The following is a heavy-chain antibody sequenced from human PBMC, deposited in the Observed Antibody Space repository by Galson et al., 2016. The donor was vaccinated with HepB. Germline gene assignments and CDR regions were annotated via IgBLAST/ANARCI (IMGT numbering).Heavy chain of an antibody. CDR1: GYSFTSYG. V-gene: IGHV1-18*01. CDR2: LNPYNGNT. D-gene: IGHD3-22*01. J-gene: IGHJ3*02. Sequence: SVKVSCKASGYSFTSYGISWVRQAPGQGLEWMGWLNPYNGNTNYAQNFEGRVTMTTETSTSTAYMELRSLRSDDTAVYYCARDYYDSSGYRGHDAFDIWGQGTIVTVSS. CDR3: ARDYYDSSGYRGHDAFDI.